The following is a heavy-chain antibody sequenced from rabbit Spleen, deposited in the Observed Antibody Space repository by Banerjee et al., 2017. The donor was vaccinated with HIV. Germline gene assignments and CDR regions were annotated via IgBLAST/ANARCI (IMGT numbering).Heavy chain of an antibody. CDR3: ARGGYGGHIYAMGL. Sequence: QEQLEESGGDLVKPEGSLTLTCKASGFSFIYKCVMCWVRQAPGKGLEWIACINIATGKSVYASWAKGRFIMFRTSSTTVTLQMTSLTDADTATYFCARGGYGGHIYAMGLWGQGTLVTVS. CDR1: GFSFIYKCV. V-gene: IGHV1S45*01. CDR2: INIATGKS. J-gene: IGHJ3*01. D-gene: IGHD4-2*01.